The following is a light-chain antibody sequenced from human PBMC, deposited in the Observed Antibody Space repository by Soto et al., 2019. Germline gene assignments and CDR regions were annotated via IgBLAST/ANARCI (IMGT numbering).Light chain of an antibody. CDR3: QQYDTWPRT. V-gene: IGKV3-15*01. CDR1: QTVNSN. J-gene: IGKJ1*01. CDR2: GAS. Sequence: EIVMTQSPVTLSASPGERATISCRASQTVNSNLAWYQHKPGQAPRLLIYGASTRATGFPARFSGSGSGTEFTLTISSLQSEDFAVYYCQQYDTWPRTFGQVTKVDI.